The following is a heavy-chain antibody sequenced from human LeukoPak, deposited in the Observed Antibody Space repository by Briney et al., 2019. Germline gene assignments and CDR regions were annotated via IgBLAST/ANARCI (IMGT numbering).Heavy chain of an antibody. CDR1: GSSFTNYW. CDR3: AKLSGNYSRGYYFDY. CDR2: IYPGDSDT. Sequence: GESLKISCQGSGSSFTNYWIGWVRQMPGKGLEWLGIIYPGDSDTRYRPSFQGQVTISADRSNSTAHLQWSSLKASDTAMYYCAKLSGNYSRGYYFDYWGQGTLVTVSS. J-gene: IGHJ4*02. D-gene: IGHD4-11*01. V-gene: IGHV5-51*01.